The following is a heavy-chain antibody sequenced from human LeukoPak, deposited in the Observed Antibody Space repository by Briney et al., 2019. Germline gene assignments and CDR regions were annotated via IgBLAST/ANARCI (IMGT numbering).Heavy chain of an antibody. CDR2: IYYSGST. CDR3: ATDYGDRRGHYFDY. D-gene: IGHD4-17*01. CDR1: GGSISSYY. Sequence: PSETLSLTCTVSGGSISSYYWSWIRQPPGKGLEWIGYIYYSGSTNYNPSLKSRVTISVDTSKNQFSLKLSSVTAADTAVYYCATDYGDRRGHYFDYWGQGTLVTVSS. V-gene: IGHV4-59*01. J-gene: IGHJ4*02.